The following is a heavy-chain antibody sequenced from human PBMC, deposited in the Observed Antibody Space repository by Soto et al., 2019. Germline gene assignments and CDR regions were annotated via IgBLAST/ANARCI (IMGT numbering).Heavy chain of an antibody. CDR3: ARDGGGPYCSSTSYYGMDV. Sequence: QVQLVQSGAEVKKPGSSVKVSCKASGGTFSSYAISWVRQAPGQGLEWMGGIIPIFGTANYAQKFQGRVTITADESTSTAYMELSSLRSEDTAVYYCARDGGGPYCSSTSYYGMDVWGQGTTVTVSS. J-gene: IGHJ6*02. CDR2: IIPIFGTA. CDR1: GGTFSSYA. D-gene: IGHD2-2*01. V-gene: IGHV1-69*01.